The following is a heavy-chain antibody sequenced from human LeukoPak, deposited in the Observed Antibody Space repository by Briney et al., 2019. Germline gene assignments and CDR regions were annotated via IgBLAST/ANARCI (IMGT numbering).Heavy chain of an antibody. CDR2: IYSGGST. CDR3: AREHIVVVPAAGN. Sequence: GGSLRLSCAASGFTVSSNYMSWVRQAPGKGLEWVSVIYSGGSTYYADSVKGRFTISRDNSKNTLYLQMNSLRAEDTAVYYCAREHIVVVPAAGNWGQGTLVTVSS. J-gene: IGHJ4*02. CDR1: GFTVSSNY. D-gene: IGHD2-2*01. V-gene: IGHV3-66*01.